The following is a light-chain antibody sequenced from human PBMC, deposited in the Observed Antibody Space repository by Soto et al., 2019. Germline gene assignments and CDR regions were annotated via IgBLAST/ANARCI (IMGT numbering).Light chain of an antibody. CDR3: QQSNSFPYT. CDR1: RGISRW. V-gene: IGKV1-12*01. CDR2: GAS. J-gene: IGKJ2*01. Sequence: DIQVTQSPSSVSASVGDRVTITCRATRGISRWLAWYQQKPGKAPKLLIYGASYLQSGVPSRFSGSGSGTDFTLTINSLQPDDFATYYCQQSNSFPYTFGQGTKLEI.